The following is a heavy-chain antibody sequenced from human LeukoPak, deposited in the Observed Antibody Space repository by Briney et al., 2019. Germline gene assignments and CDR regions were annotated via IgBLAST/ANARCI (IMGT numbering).Heavy chain of an antibody. D-gene: IGHD3-9*01. V-gene: IGHV3-23*01. CDR1: GFIFSNNA. CDR3: ARDSYYDILTGYLRYFDY. J-gene: IGHJ4*02. CDR2: ISSGGGTT. Sequence: PGGSLRLSCAASGFIFSNNAMTWVRQAPGKGLEWVSTISSGGGTTHYADSVKGRFTVSRDNAKNSLYLQMNSLRAEDTAVYYCARDSYYDILTGYLRYFDYWGQGTLVTVSS.